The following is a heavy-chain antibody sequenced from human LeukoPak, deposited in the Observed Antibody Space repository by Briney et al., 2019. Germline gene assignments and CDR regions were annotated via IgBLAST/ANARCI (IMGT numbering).Heavy chain of an antibody. CDR3: ARHEYSGSYYGLSWFDP. CDR1: GYSINSSYY. Sequence: PSETLSLTCAVSGYSINSSYYWGWIRQPPGKGLEWIGSIYYNEYTYYNPSLKSRVTISVDTSKNQFSLKLSSVTAADTAVYYCARHEYSGSYYGLSWFDPWGPGTLVTVSS. CDR2: IYYNEYT. D-gene: IGHD1-26*01. V-gene: IGHV4-38-2*01. J-gene: IGHJ5*02.